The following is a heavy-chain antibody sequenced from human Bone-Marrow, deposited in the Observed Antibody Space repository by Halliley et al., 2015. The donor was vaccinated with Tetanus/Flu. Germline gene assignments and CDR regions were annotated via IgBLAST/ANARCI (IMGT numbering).Heavy chain of an antibody. J-gene: IGHJ4*02. CDR2: INRSGSP. Sequence: PGRGVGGIGEINRSGSPNSTPPLKGRVPISVDTSKGQFSLKLSSVTAADTAVYYCARQYAYFDYWGQGTLVTVSS. CDR3: ARQYAYFDY. V-gene: IGHV4-34*01.